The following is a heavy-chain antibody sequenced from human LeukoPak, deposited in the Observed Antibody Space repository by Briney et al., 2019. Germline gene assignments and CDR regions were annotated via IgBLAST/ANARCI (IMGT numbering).Heavy chain of an antibody. J-gene: IGHJ4*02. V-gene: IGHV4-59*01. CDR1: GDSISNYY. CDR2: IYHSGST. D-gene: IGHD5-24*01. CDR3: ARGGGDGYNLYFDF. Sequence: SETLSLTCTVSGDSISNYYWSWIRQSPGKGLEWIGDIYHSGSTKYNPSLRSRVTISIDTCKNQISLKLTSVTAADTAVYNCARGGGDGYNLYFDFWGQGMLVTVSS.